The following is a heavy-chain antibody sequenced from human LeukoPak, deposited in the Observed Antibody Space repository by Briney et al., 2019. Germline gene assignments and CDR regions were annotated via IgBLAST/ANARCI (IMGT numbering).Heavy chain of an antibody. J-gene: IGHJ6*03. Sequence: SETLSLTCTVSGGSISSSSYYWGWIRQPPGKGLEWIGEINHSGSTNYNPSLKSRVTISVDTSKNQFSLKLSSVTAADTAVYYCARAGRIAARPGYYYYYYYMDVWGKGTTVTVSS. CDR3: ARAGRIAARPGYYYYYYYMDV. CDR2: INHSGST. V-gene: IGHV4-39*07. D-gene: IGHD6-6*01. CDR1: GGSISSSSYY.